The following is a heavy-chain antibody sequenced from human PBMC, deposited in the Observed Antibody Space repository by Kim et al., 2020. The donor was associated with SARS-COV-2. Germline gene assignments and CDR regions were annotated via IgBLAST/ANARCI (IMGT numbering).Heavy chain of an antibody. D-gene: IGHD3-22*01. CDR3: AKDRSPVSSGYYYDSFDY. J-gene: IGHJ4*02. CDR2: ISYDGSNK. CDR1: GFTFSSYG. Sequence: GGSLRLSCAASGFTFSSYGMHWVRQAPGKGLEWVAVISYDGSNKYYADSVKGRFTISRDNSKNTLYLQMNSLRAEDTAVYYCAKDRSPVSSGYYYDSFDYWGQGTLVTVSS. V-gene: IGHV3-30*18.